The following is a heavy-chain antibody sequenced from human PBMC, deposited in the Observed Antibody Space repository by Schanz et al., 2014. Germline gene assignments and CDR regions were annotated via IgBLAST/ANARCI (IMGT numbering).Heavy chain of an antibody. V-gene: IGHV3-30*02. Sequence: VRLVESGGGLVQPGGSLRLSCVASGFNFYTSAMTWVRQAPGKGPEWVALVWSDGNTKYYVDSVKGRFTISRDNSKNTLYLQMNSLRPEDTAVYYCAKEGSIYWDRSVDYWGQGTLVTVSS. J-gene: IGHJ4*02. CDR2: VWSDGNTK. CDR1: GFNFYTSA. D-gene: IGHD1-26*01. CDR3: AKEGSIYWDRSVDY.